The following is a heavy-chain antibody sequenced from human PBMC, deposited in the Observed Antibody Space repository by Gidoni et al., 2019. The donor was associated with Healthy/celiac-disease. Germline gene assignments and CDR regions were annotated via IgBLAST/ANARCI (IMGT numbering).Heavy chain of an antibody. CDR1: GFTVSSNY. Sequence: EVQLVESGGGLIQPGGSLRLSCAASGFTVSSNYMSWVRQAPGKGLAWVSVIYSGGSTYYADSVKGRFTISRDNSKNTLYLQMNSLRAEDTAVYYCARVGYSSGWYYFDYWGQGTLVTVSS. CDR2: IYSGGST. CDR3: ARVGYSSGWYYFDY. V-gene: IGHV3-53*01. J-gene: IGHJ4*02. D-gene: IGHD6-19*01.